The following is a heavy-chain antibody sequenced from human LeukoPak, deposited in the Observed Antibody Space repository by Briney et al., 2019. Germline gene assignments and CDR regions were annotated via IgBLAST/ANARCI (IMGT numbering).Heavy chain of an antibody. V-gene: IGHV3-21*01. CDR3: ARAQRFLEWLYAFDI. CDR2: ISSSSSYI. J-gene: IGHJ3*02. CDR1: GFTFSSYS. D-gene: IGHD3-3*01. Sequence: PGGSLRLSCAASGFTFSSYSMNWVRQAPGKGLEWVSSISSSSSYIYYADSVKGRFTISRDNAKNSLYLQMNSLRAEDTAVYYCARAQRFLEWLYAFDIWGQGTMVTVSS.